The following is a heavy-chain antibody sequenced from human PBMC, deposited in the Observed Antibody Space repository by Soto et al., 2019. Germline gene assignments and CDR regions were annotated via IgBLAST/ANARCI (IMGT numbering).Heavy chain of an antibody. CDR2: ISGSGGST. CDR3: AKGSDIVVVVAASY. Sequence: GGSLRLSCAASGFTFSSYAMSWVRQAPGKGLEWVSAISGSGGSTYYADSVKGRFTISRDNSKNTLYLQMNSLRAEDTAVYYCAKGSDIVVVVAASYWGQGTLVTVSS. V-gene: IGHV3-23*01. CDR1: GFTFSSYA. D-gene: IGHD2-15*01. J-gene: IGHJ4*02.